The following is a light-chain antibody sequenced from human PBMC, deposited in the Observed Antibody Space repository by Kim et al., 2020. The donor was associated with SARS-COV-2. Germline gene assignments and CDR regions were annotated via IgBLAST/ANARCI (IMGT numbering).Light chain of an antibody. CDR2: GNN. Sequence: QRVTISCTGRSSNSGAGYDVHWYQQFPGTAPRLLIYGNNNRPSGVPDRFSGSQSGTSASLAITGLQAEDEADYYCQSYDSSLSGWVFGGGTQLTVL. J-gene: IGLJ3*02. CDR1: SSNSGAGYD. V-gene: IGLV1-40*01. CDR3: QSYDSSLSGWV.